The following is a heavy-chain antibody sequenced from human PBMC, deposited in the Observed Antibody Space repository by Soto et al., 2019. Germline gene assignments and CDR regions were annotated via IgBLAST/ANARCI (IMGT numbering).Heavy chain of an antibody. CDR3: ARKSGIAAAGIYYYGMDV. Sequence: GGSLRLSCAASGFTVSSNYMSWVRQAPGKGLEWVSVIYSGGSTYYADSVKGRFTISRDSSKNTLYLQMNSLRAEDTAVYYCARKSGIAAAGIYYYGMDVWGQGTTVTVSS. D-gene: IGHD6-13*01. CDR2: IYSGGST. J-gene: IGHJ6*02. CDR1: GFTVSSNY. V-gene: IGHV3-53*01.